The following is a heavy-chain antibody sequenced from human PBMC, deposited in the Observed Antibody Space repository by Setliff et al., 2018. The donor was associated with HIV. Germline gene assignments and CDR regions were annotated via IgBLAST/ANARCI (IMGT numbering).Heavy chain of an antibody. J-gene: IGHJ3*02. Sequence: ASVKVSCKASGYIFRNHYIHWVRQAPGKGLEWMGRINPNTGDTNYAQKFQDRVTMTRDTSINTAYMELSRLRSDDTAVYYCAREYDVLTGYYISAFDIWGQGTMVTVSS. CDR1: GYIFRNHY. CDR3: AREYDVLTGYYISAFDI. CDR2: INPNTGDT. D-gene: IGHD3-9*01. V-gene: IGHV1-2*06.